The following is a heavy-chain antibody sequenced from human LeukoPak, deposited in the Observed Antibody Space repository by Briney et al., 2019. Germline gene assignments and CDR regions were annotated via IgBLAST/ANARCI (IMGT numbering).Heavy chain of an antibody. J-gene: IGHJ4*02. CDR2: IYYSGST. CDR1: GGSISSYY. CDR3: ASGYSSGQYYFDY. V-gene: IGHV4-59*01. Sequence: SKTLSLTCTVSGGSISSYYWGWIRQPPGKGLEWIGYIYYSGSTNYNPSLKSRVTISVDTSKNQFSLKLSSVTAADTAVYYCASGYSSGQYYFDYWGQGTLVTVSS. D-gene: IGHD6-19*01.